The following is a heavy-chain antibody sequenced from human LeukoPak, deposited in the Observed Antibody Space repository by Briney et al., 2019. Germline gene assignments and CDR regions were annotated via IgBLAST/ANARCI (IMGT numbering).Heavy chain of an antibody. J-gene: IGHJ4*02. V-gene: IGHV4-34*01. CDR1: GGSFSGYY. CDR2: INHSGST. D-gene: IGHD3-22*01. CDR3: ARKIRAYYYDSSGRHFDY. Sequence: PSETLSLTCAVYGGSFSGYYWSWIRQPPGKGLEWIGEINHSGSTNYNPSLKSRVTISVDTSKNQFSLKLSSVTAADTAVYYCARKIRAYYYDSSGRHFDYWGQGTLVTVSS.